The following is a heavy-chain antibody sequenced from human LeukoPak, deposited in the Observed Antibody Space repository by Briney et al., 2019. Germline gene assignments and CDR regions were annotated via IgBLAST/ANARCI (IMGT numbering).Heavy chain of an antibody. J-gene: IGHJ4*02. V-gene: IGHV3-23*01. CDR3: AKFPSYYYDSSGYYYYFDY. D-gene: IGHD3-22*01. Sequence: GGSLRLSCAASGFTFSSYAMSWVPQAPGKGLEWVSAISGSGGSTYYADSVKGRFTISRDNSKNTLYLQMNSLRAEDTAVYYCAKFPSYYYDSSGYYYYFDYWGQGTLVTVSS. CDR1: GFTFSSYA. CDR2: ISGSGGST.